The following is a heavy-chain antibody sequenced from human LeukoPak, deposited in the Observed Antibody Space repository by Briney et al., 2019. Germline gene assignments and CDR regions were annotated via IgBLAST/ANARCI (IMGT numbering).Heavy chain of an antibody. J-gene: IGHJ4*02. D-gene: IGHD5-24*01. V-gene: IGHV3-74*01. Sequence: GGSLRLSCAASGFXFRTYWIHWVRQAPGKGLVWVSHIKSDGSATTYADSVKGRFTISRDNAKNTLYLQMNSLRAEDTAVYYCARGFSYNHFDYWGQGTLVTVSS. CDR2: IKSDGSAT. CDR3: ARGFSYNHFDY. CDR1: GFXFRTYW.